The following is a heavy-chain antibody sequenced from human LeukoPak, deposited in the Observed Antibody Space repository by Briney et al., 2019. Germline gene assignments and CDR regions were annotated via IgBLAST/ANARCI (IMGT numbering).Heavy chain of an antibody. CDR1: GFTFSSYA. CDR2: ISGSGGST. D-gene: IGHD3-22*01. CDR3: ARSLMIGDAFEI. V-gene: IGHV3-23*01. Sequence: GGSLRLSCAASGFTFSSYAMSWVRQAPGKGLEWVSAISGSGGSTYYADSVKGRFTISRDNSKNTLYLQMNSLRAEDTAVYYCARSLMIGDAFEIWGQGTMVTVSS. J-gene: IGHJ3*02.